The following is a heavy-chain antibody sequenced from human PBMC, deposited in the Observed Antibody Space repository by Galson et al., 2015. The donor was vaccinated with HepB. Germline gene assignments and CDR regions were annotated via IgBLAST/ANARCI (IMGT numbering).Heavy chain of an antibody. J-gene: IGHJ2*01. V-gene: IGHV3-7*01. CDR2: IKQDGSET. CDR3: VRHLPIIPVGAPWYVDL. D-gene: IGHD6-19*01. CDR1: GLTFSTYW. Sequence: SLRLSCAASGLTFSTYWMNWVRQAPGKGQEWVASIKQDGSETYHVDSVKGRFTISRDNAKNSVYLQMSSLTAEDTAVYYCVRHLPIIPVGAPWYVDLWGRGTQVTVSS.